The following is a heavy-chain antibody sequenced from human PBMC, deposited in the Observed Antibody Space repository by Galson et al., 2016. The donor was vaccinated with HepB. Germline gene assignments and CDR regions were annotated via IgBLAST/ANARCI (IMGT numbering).Heavy chain of an antibody. CDR3: ASDPSYSGGEDSGYPGWFDP. D-gene: IGHD6-25*01. J-gene: IGHJ5*02. CDR1: GFSFGRFT. CDR2: VSGRSGVI. V-gene: IGHV3-21*04. Sequence: SLRLSCAASGFSFGRFTMTWLRQAPGQGLEWISSVSGRSGVIYYADSVDGRFTISRDNAKNSLLLQLNSLRPEDTAVYYCASDPSYSGGEDSGYPGWFDPWGQGTLVTVSS.